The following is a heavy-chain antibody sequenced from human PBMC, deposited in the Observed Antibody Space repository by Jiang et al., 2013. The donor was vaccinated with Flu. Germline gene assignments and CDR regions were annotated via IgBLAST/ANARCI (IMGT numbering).Heavy chain of an antibody. CDR3: AHLSTVVRNSFDY. J-gene: IGHJ4*02. CDR2: FMGMMR. V-gene: IGHV2-5*02. CDR1: GFSRQVQMESG. D-gene: IGHD4-23*01. Sequence: TLTLTCTFSGFSRQVQMESGVGWIRQPQERPWSGLHSFMGMMRSATGPSLESRLAISRDTSKNQVVLSMTNMDPVDTATYFCAHLSTVVRNSFDYWGQGTLVTVSS.